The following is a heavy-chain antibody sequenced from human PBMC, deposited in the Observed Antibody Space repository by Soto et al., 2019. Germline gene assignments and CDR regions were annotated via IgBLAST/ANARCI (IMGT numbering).Heavy chain of an antibody. CDR3: ARGALRGKGRAIDY. CDR1: GGSISSGGYY. V-gene: IGHV4-31*03. D-gene: IGHD5-12*01. J-gene: IGHJ4*02. CDR2: IYYSGST. Sequence: SETLSLTCTVSGGSISSGGYYWSWIRQHPGKGLEWIGYIYYSGSTYYNPSLKSRVTISVDTSKNQFSLKLSSVTAADTAVYYCARGALRGKGRAIDYWGQGPTVTVSS.